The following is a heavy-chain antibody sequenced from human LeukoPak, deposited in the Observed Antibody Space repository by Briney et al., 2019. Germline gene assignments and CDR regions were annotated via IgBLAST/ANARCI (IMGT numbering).Heavy chain of an antibody. CDR1: GYTFTSYG. D-gene: IGHD3-10*01. CDR2: ISAYNGNT. V-gene: IGHV1-18*01. Sequence: ASVKVSCKASGYTFTSYGISWVRQAPGQGLEWMGWISAYNGNTNYAQKLQGRVTMTTDTSTSTAYMELRSLRSDDTAVYYCARLRPHLYYYGSGSYYPAPTDYYYYMDVWGKGTTVTISS. J-gene: IGHJ6*03. CDR3: ARLRPHLYYYGSGSYYPAPTDYYYYMDV.